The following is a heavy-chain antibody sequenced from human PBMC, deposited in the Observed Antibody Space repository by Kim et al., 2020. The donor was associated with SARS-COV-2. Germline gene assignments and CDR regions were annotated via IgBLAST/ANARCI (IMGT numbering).Heavy chain of an antibody. Sequence: SETLSLTCTVSGGSISSYYWSWIRQPPGKGLEWIGYIYYSGSTNYNPSLKSRVTISVDTSKNQFSLKLSSVTAADTAVYYCARVLAGGYDYYYYGMDVWGQGTTVTVSS. CDR1: GGSISSYY. CDR3: ARVLAGGYDYYYYGMDV. V-gene: IGHV4-59*01. J-gene: IGHJ6*02. CDR2: IYYSGST. D-gene: IGHD5-12*01.